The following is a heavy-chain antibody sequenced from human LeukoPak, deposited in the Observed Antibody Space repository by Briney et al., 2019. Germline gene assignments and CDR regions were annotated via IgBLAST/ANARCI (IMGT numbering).Heavy chain of an antibody. V-gene: IGHV3-23*01. CDR1: GFTFGSYA. Sequence: GGSLRLSCAASGFTFGSYAMSWVRQAPGRGLEWVSAISGSGGSTYYADSVKGRFTISRDNSKNTLYLQMDSLRAEDTAVYYCAKDSQALRYFDWPPGAWGQGTLVTVSS. D-gene: IGHD3-9*01. J-gene: IGHJ5*02. CDR3: AKDSQALRYFDWPPGA. CDR2: ISGSGGST.